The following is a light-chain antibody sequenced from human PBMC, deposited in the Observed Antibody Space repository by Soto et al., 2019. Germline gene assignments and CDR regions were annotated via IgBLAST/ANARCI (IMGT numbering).Light chain of an antibody. CDR2: GAS. V-gene: IGKV3-15*01. CDR3: QHYNSYSEA. CDR1: QSVSSN. Sequence: EIVMTQSPATLSVSPGERATLSCRASQSVSSNLAWYQQKPGQAPRLLIYGASTRATGIPSRFSGSGSGTEFTLTISSLQPDDFATYYCQHYNSYSEALGQGTKVDIK. J-gene: IGKJ1*01.